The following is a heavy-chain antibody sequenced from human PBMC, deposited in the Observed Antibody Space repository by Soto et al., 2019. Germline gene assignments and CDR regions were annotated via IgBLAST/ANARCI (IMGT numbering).Heavy chain of an antibody. V-gene: IGHV4-34*01. CDR3: ARDPLVRGAGPFDY. Sequence: PSETLSLTCAVYGGSFSGYYWSWIRQAPGKGLEWIGEINHSGSTNYNPSLKSRVIISVDTSKNQFSLKLSSVTAADTAVYYCARDPLVRGAGPFDYWGQGTLGTVS. D-gene: IGHD3-10*01. CDR1: GGSFSGYY. CDR2: INHSGST. J-gene: IGHJ4*02.